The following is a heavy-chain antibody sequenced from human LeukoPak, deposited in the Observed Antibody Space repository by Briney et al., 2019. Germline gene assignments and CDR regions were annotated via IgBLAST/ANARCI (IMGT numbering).Heavy chain of an antibody. CDR2: ISYDGSNK. V-gene: IGHV3-30*04. J-gene: IGHJ4*02. CDR3: AKDFRSTWIQLWLYFDY. Sequence: GGSLRLSCAASGFTFSSYAMHWVRQAPGKGLEWVAVISYDGSNKYYADSVKGRFTISRDNSKNTLYLQMNSLRAEDTAVHYCAKDFRSTWIQLWLYFDYWGQGTLVTVSS. D-gene: IGHD5-18*01. CDR1: GFTFSSYA.